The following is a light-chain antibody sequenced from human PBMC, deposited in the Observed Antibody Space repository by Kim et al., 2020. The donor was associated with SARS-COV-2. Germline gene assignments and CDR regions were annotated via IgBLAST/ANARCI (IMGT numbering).Light chain of an antibody. CDR3: QQYLSIPLT. V-gene: IGKV4-1*01. Sequence: ATIHCKSRRSVLYNSNKKNSIAWYRQTPGQPPTLLIYWASTRDSGVPDRFTGSGSGTDFTLTISSLQAEDVAVYYCQQYLSIPLTFGGGTKVDIK. J-gene: IGKJ4*01. CDR2: WAS. CDR1: RSVLYNSNKKNS.